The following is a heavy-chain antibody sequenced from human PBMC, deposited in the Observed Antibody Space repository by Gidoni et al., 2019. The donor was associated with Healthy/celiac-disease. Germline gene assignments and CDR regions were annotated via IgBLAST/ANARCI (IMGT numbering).Heavy chain of an antibody. CDR2: ISSSSSYI. V-gene: IGHV3-21*01. CDR3: ARKGAVAGTLDY. J-gene: IGHJ4*02. D-gene: IGHD6-19*01. Sequence: VSSISSSSSYIYYADSVKGRFTISRDNAKNSLYLQMNSLRAEDTAVYYCARKGAVAGTLDYWGQGTLVTVSS.